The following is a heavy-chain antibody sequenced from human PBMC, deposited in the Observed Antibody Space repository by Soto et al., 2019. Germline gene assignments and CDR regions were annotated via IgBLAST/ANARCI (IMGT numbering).Heavy chain of an antibody. V-gene: IGHV4-38-2*01. CDR2: MYHSGNT. Sequence: PSETLSLTCAVSGYSISRGYYWGWIRQPPGKGLEWIGSMYHSGNTYYNPSLQSRVTISLDTSNNEFSLKLSSVTAADTAVYYCARVAYFDSSGYYYNFDYWGQGTLVTVSS. CDR1: GYSISRGYY. J-gene: IGHJ4*02. D-gene: IGHD3-22*01. CDR3: ARVAYFDSSGYYYNFDY.